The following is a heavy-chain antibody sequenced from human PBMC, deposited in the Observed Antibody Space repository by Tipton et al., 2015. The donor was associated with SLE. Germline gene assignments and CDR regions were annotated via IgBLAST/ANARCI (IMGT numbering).Heavy chain of an antibody. V-gene: IGHV4-38-2*02. CDR2: VFHSGTT. Sequence: TLSLTCTVSGYSIGSGFYWGWIRQPPGKGLEWIATVFHSGTTYYSPSLRRRLSVSIDTSKNQFSLKRPSVTAADTAVYYCSREPLVRSPGAGGFFDLWGHGTLVTVSS. J-gene: IGHJ4*01. CDR1: GYSIGSGFY. D-gene: IGHD3-16*02. CDR3: SREPLVRSPGAGGFFDL.